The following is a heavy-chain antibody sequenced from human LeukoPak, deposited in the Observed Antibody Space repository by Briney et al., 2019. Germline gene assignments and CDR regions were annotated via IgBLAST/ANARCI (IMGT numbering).Heavy chain of an antibody. CDR1: GGSISSGGYY. Sequence: SETLSLTCTVSGGSISSGGYYWSWIRQHPGKGLEWIGYIYDSESTYYNPSLKSRVTISVDTSKNQFSLKLSSVTAADTAVYYCARFVAVADYYFDYWGQGTLVTVSS. V-gene: IGHV4-31*03. CDR3: ARFVAVADYYFDY. J-gene: IGHJ4*02. D-gene: IGHD6-19*01. CDR2: IYDSEST.